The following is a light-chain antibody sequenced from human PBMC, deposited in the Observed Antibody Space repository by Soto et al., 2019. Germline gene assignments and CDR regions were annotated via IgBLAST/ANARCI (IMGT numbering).Light chain of an antibody. CDR2: AAS. CDR3: QQYYSYPLT. V-gene: IGKV1-8*01. CDR1: QGISSY. Sequence: AIRMTQSPSSLSASTGDRVTITCRASQGISSYLAWYQQKPGKAPKLLIYAASTLQRGVPSRFSGSGSGTDFTLTISCLQSEDFATYDCQQYYSYPLTFGPVTKVDIK. J-gene: IGKJ3*01.